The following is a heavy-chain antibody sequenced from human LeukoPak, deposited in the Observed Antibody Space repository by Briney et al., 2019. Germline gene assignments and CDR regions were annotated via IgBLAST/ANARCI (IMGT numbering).Heavy chain of an antibody. D-gene: IGHD6-13*01. CDR1: GLTFTTYW. J-gene: IGHJ5*02. CDR2: IKQDGSEK. Sequence: GGSLRLSCAASGLTFTTYWMSWVRQAPGKGLEWVANIKQDGSEKYYMDSVKGRFTISRDNAKNSLYLQTSSLRAEDTAVYYCARVAAAVPDQWGQGTLVTVSS. V-gene: IGHV3-7*04. CDR3: ARVAAAVPDQ.